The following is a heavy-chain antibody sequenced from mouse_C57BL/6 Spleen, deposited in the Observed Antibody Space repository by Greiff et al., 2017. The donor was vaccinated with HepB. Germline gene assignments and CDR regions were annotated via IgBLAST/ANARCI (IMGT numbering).Heavy chain of an antibody. CDR2: ISSGGSYT. Sequence: EVKVVESGGDLVKPGGSLKLSCAASGFTFSSYGMSWVRQTPDKRLEWVATISSGGSYTYYPDSVKGRFTISRDNAKNTLYLQMSSLKSEDTAMYYCARQVTGTSYYFDYWGQGTTLTVSS. D-gene: IGHD4-1*01. J-gene: IGHJ2*01. CDR3: ARQVTGTSYYFDY. V-gene: IGHV5-6*01. CDR1: GFTFSSYG.